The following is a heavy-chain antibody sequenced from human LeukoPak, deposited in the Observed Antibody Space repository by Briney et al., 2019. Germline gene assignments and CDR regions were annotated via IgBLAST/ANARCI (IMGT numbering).Heavy chain of an antibody. CDR1: GYRYTNYA. Sequence: ASVKGSCKASGYRYTNYAMNWGRQATGQGLEWMGWIHPSTGNQTYAPGFTGRFVFSLDTSVSTTSLQISSLKAEDTAVYFCARAFQSLGGLSLPDYWGQGTLLTVSS. D-gene: IGHD3-16*02. CDR3: ARAFQSLGGLSLPDY. V-gene: IGHV7-4-1*02. CDR2: IHPSTGNQ. J-gene: IGHJ4*02.